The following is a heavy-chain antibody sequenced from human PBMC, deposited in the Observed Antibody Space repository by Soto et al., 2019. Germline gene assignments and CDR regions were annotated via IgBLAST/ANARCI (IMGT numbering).Heavy chain of an antibody. CDR1: GGTFSSYA. Sequence: QVQLVQSGAEVKKPGSSVKVSCKASGGTFSSYAISGVRQAPGQGLEWVGGIIPIFGTANYAQKFQGRVTITAGEATRTGYMGLSSVGSEDGAVYYGARGGGRGHTDYWGQGTLVTVSS. J-gene: IGHJ4*02. V-gene: IGHV1-69*12. CDR3: ARGGGRGHTDY. CDR2: IIPIFGTA. D-gene: IGHD3-16*01.